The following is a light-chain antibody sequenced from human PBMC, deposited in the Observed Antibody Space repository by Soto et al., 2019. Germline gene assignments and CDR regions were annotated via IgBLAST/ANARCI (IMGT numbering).Light chain of an antibody. J-gene: IGLJ2*01. CDR1: SSNIGSNY. CDR3: DSWDNSLSVVL. CDR2: DNY. V-gene: IGLV1-51*01. Sequence: QSVLTQPPSVSAAPGQRVTISCSGSSSNIGSNYVSWYQQLPGTAPKLLIYDNYKRPSGIPDRFSGPTSGTSATLAIAGLQTGDEADYYCDSWDNSLSVVLFGGGTKLTV.